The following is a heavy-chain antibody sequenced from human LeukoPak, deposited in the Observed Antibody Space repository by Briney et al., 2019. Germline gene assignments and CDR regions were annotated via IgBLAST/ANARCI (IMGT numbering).Heavy chain of an antibody. V-gene: IGHV3-48*04. CDR3: AKDITGYSSGWYDY. CDR1: GFTFSNYG. D-gene: IGHD6-19*01. Sequence: GGSLRLSCEASGFTFSNYGMNWVRQAPGKGLEWVSYISSSSGIISYADSVKGRFTISRDNSKNSLYLQMNSLRTEDTALYYCAKDITGYSSGWYDYWGQGTLVTVSS. CDR2: ISSSSGII. J-gene: IGHJ4*02.